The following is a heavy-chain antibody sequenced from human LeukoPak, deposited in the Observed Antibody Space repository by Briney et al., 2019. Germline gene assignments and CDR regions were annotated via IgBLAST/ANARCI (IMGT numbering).Heavy chain of an antibody. CDR2: INHSGST. Sequence: SETLSLTCAVYGGSFSGYYWSWIRQPPGKGLEWIGEINHSGSTNYNPSLKSRVTISVDTSKNQFSLKLSSVTAADTAVYYCARGLLHVHCSGGSCYSYNWFDPWGQGTLVTVSS. CDR3: ARGLLHVHCSGGSCYSYNWFDP. J-gene: IGHJ5*02. CDR1: GGSFSGYY. V-gene: IGHV4-34*01. D-gene: IGHD2-15*01.